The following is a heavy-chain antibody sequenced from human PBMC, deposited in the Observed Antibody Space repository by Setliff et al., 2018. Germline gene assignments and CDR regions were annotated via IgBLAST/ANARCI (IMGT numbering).Heavy chain of an antibody. J-gene: IGHJ1*01. V-gene: IGHV2-70*04. CDR3: ADKYGEDVRYFQN. CDR1: GFSLSTAGTR. Sequence: SGPTLVNPPQTLTLTCTFSGFSLSTAGTRASWIRQPPGKAPEWLARIDWDDDKFYRTSLKTRLTITKDTSKNQVVLTMTNMDPVDTATYYRADKYGEDVRYFQNGGQGTLVKASS. CDR2: IDWDDDK. D-gene: IGHD4-17*01.